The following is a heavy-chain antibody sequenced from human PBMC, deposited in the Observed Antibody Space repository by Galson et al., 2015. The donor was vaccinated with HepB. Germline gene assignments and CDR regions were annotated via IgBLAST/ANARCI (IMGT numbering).Heavy chain of an antibody. CDR3: AKNPAFYDYYDMDV. J-gene: IGHJ6*02. CDR2: ISSGGTK. Sequence: SLRLSCATSGFSFISYSMNWVRQAPGRGLEWVSYISSGGTKYYADSVKGRFTISRDNAQKSLYLHMSSLRAEDTGIYYCAKNPAFYDYYDMDVWGQGTTVTVSS. D-gene: IGHD2/OR15-2a*01. CDR1: GFSFISYS. V-gene: IGHV3-48*01.